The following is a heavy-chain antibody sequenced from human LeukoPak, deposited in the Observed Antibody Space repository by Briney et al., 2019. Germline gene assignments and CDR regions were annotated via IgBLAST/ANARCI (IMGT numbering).Heavy chain of an antibody. V-gene: IGHV1-69*13. CDR3: ARDGCSSTSCYPGWFDP. Sequence: ASVKVSCKASGGTFSSYAISWVRRAPGQGLEWMGGIIPIFGTANYAQKFQGRVTITADESTSTAYMELSSLRSEDTAVYYCARDGCSSTSCYPGWFDPWGQGTLVTVSS. D-gene: IGHD2-2*01. CDR2: IIPIFGTA. CDR1: GGTFSSYA. J-gene: IGHJ5*02.